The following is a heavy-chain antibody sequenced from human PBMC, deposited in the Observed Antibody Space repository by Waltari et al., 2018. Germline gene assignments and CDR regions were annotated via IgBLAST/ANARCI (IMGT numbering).Heavy chain of an antibody. J-gene: IGHJ1*01. CDR1: GFTFNTFW. D-gene: IGHD3-16*01. CDR3: ARHAWGYFQY. CDR2: INQGGGEK. V-gene: IGHV3-7*01. Sequence: EVQLVESGGGLVQPGGSLRLSCAASGFTFNTFWLTRVRQAPGKGLEWLANINQGGGEKYYVDSLKGRFTISRDNAKNSLYLQMTSLRAEDTAVYYCARHAWGYFQYWGQGTLVTVSS.